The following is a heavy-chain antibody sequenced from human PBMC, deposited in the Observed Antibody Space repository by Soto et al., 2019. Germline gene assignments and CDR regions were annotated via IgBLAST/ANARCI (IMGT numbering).Heavy chain of an antibody. CDR3: ARESDH. CDR2: ISGSGGGT. V-gene: IGHV3-23*01. J-gene: IGHJ4*02. Sequence: LRLSCAASGLTFSSYAMSWVRQAPGKGLEWVSTISGSGGGTYYADSMKGRFTISRDNSKNTLYLQMYSLRVEDTAVYYCARESDHWGQGTLVTVSS. CDR1: GLTFSSYA.